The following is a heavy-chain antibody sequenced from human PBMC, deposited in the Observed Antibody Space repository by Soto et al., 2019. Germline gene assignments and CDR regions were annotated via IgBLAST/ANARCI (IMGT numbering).Heavy chain of an antibody. Sequence: EVQLVESGGGLVKPGGSLRLSCVASGFTFSRYGMTWVRQGPGKGLEWVSFISTSTTYVSYGDSVRGRFTISRDNAENTLYLQMHSLRAEDTAVYYCARDPVAVTSPFDFDYWGQGTLVTVSS. V-gene: IGHV3-21*01. CDR1: GFTFSRYG. CDR3: ARDPVAVTSPFDFDY. D-gene: IGHD6-19*01. J-gene: IGHJ4*02. CDR2: ISTSTTYV.